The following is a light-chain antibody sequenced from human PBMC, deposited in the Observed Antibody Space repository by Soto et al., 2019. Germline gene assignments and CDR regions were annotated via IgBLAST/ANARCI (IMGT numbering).Light chain of an antibody. Sequence: DIQMTQSPSSLSASVGDRVSITCRASQSISTYLNWYQQRPGQAPRLLIYDASRRAIGVPDRFSGGGSGTDFTLTISGLEPADFAVYFCHQYGTSPQTFGQGTKVEIK. V-gene: IGKV1-39*01. CDR1: QSISTY. CDR3: HQYGTSPQT. J-gene: IGKJ1*01. CDR2: DAS.